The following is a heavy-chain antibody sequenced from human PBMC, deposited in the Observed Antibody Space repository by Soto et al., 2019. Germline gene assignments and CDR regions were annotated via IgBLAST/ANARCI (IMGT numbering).Heavy chain of an antibody. CDR1: GYTFTGYY. CDR3: ARAGVAAAGLHYYYYYGMDV. CDR2: INPNSGGT. V-gene: IGHV1-2*04. J-gene: IGHJ6*02. D-gene: IGHD6-13*01. Sequence: ASVTVSCKASGYTFTGYYMHWVRQAPGQGLEWMGWINPNSGGTNYAQKFQGWVTMTRDTSISTAYMELSRLRSDDTAVYYCARAGVAAAGLHYYYYYGMDVWGQGTTVTVSS.